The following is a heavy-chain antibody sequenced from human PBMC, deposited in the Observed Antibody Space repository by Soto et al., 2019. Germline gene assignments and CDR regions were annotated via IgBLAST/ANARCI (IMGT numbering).Heavy chain of an antibody. CDR3: ARDKAYYDSSGYTDRWFDP. J-gene: IGHJ5*02. CDR1: GGSISSFY. D-gene: IGHD3-22*01. CDR2: IYYSGST. V-gene: IGHV4-59*01. Sequence: SETLSLTCTVFGGSISSFYWSWIRQPPGKGLEWIGYIYYSGSTNYNPSLKSRVTISVDTSKNQFSLKLSSVTAADTAVYYCARDKAYYDSSGYTDRWFDPWGQGTLVTVSS.